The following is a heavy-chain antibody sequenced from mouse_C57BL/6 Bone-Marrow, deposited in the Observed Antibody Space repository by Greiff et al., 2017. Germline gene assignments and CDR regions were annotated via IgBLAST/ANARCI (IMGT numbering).Heavy chain of an antibody. V-gene: IGHV1-81*01. CDR2: IYPRSGNT. Sequence: QQSGAELARPGASVKLSCKASGYTLTSYGISWVKQRTGQGLEWIGEIYPRSGNTYYNEKFKGKATLTADKSSSTAYMELRSLTSEDSAVYFCASLYDGYSAWFAYWGRGTLVTVSA. D-gene: IGHD2-3*01. CDR3: ASLYDGYSAWFAY. J-gene: IGHJ3*01. CDR1: GYTLTSYG.